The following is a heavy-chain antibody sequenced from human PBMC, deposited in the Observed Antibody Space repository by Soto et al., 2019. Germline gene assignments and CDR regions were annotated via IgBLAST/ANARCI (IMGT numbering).Heavy chain of an antibody. Sequence: QVQLVQSGAEMKKPGASVKVSCEASGYTFTAYYIHWVRQAPGQGLEWVGWINPNGGGTKYAQKFQGRVTMTRDTSINTAYMELTRLTSDDTAVYYCARAVHTMIQGVRFRVDQWGQGTLVTVSS. D-gene: IGHD3-10*01. V-gene: IGHV1-2*02. CDR3: ARAVHTMIQGVRFRVDQ. CDR2: INPNGGGT. CDR1: GYTFTAYY. J-gene: IGHJ4*02.